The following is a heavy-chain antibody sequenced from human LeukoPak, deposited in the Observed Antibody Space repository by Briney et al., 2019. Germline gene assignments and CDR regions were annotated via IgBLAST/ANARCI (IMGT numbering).Heavy chain of an antibody. CDR2: ISSSGSTI. D-gene: IGHD3-10*01. J-gene: IGHJ6*03. CDR1: GFTFSDYY. CDR3: ARDLLRGYYYYYMDA. Sequence: GGSLRLSCAASGFTFSDYYMGWMRQAPGKGLEWVSYISSSGSTIYYADSVKGRFTLSRDNAKDSLYLQMNSLRAEDTAVYYCARDLLRGYYYYYMDAWGKGTTVTVSS. V-gene: IGHV3-11*01.